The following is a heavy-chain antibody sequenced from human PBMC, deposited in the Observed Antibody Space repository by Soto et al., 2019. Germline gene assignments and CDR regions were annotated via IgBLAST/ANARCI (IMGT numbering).Heavy chain of an antibody. CDR3: AREGRGVVVPGGMDV. CDR2: INSDGSST. CDR1: GFTFSSYC. V-gene: IGHV3-74*01. J-gene: IGHJ6*02. Sequence: EVQLVESGGGLVQPGGSLRLSCAASGFTFSSYCMHWVRQAPGKGLVWVSRINSDGSSTSYADSVKGRFTISRDNAKNTLYRQMNSLRAEDTAVYYCAREGRGVVVPGGMDVWGQGTTVIVSS. D-gene: IGHD2-2*01.